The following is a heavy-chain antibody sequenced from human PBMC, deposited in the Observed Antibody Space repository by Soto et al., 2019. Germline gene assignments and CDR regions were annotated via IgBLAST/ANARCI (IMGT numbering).Heavy chain of an antibody. D-gene: IGHD5-12*01. CDR1: GGSVTNNNY. CDR3: ARWLGYGPHFDY. V-gene: IGHV4-30-4*01. CDR2: IYYSGST. Sequence: SETLSLTCAVSGGSVTNNNYWGWIRQPPGKGLEWIGYIYYSGSTYYNPSLKSRVTISVDTSKNQFSLKLSSVTAADTAVYYCARWLGYGPHFDYWGQGTLVTVSS. J-gene: IGHJ4*02.